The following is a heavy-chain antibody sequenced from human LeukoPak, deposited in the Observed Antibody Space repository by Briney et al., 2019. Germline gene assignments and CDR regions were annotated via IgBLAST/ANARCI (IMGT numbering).Heavy chain of an antibody. D-gene: IGHD6-13*01. CDR3: ARVGYSSTYYGNPLPY. V-gene: IGHV3-7*04. J-gene: IGHJ1*01. CDR1: GFTFTSYW. Sequence: GGSLRLSCAASGFTFTSYWMTWVRPAAGKGLEWVANTKQDGRTNYYVVSVKGRFTISRDNTQNSVDLQMNKLRAEDTGVYYCARVGYSSTYYGNPLPYWGQGTLVTVSS. CDR2: TKQDGRTN.